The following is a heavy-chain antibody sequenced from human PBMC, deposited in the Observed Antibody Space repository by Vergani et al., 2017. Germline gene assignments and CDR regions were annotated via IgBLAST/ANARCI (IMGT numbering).Heavy chain of an antibody. CDR2: IYHSGST. D-gene: IGHD3-9*01. CDR3: ARNYDSLTGYYSYYGMDV. J-gene: IGHJ6*02. V-gene: IGHV4-4*03. Sequence: QVQLQESSPGLVKPPGTLSLTCAVSGCSISSSDWWSWVRQPPGKGLEWIGEIYHSGSTNYNPSLKSRVTISVDKSKNQFSLKLSSVTAADTAVYYCARNYDSLTGYYSYYGMDVWGQGTTVTVSS. CDR1: GCSISSSDW.